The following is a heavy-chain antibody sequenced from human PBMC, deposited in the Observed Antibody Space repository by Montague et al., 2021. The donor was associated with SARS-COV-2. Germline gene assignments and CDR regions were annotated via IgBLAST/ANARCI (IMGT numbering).Heavy chain of an antibody. CDR3: VRHSHYDGLNGPRDF. Sequence: SETLSLTCTVSGVSVTDYYWSWIRQPPGKGLEWVGDVLYSKGTNFNPSLKSRVAISVDTSKNQFSLKLTSVTAADTAFYYCVRHSHYDGLNGPRDFWGQGTLVTVSS. J-gene: IGHJ4*02. D-gene: IGHD3-9*01. CDR2: VLYSKGT. CDR1: GVSVTDYY. V-gene: IGHV4-59*08.